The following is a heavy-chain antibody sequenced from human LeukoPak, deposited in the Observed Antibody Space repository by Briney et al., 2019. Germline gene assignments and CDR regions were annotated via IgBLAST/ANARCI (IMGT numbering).Heavy chain of an antibody. CDR3: ASRVKYSSGWYIDY. CDR1: GGSISSYY. D-gene: IGHD6-19*01. CDR2: IYYSGST. V-gene: IGHV4-59*01. J-gene: IGHJ4*02. Sequence: SETLSHTCTVSGGSISSYYWSWIRQPPGKGLEWIGYIYYSGSTNYNPSLKSRVTISVDTSKNQFSLKLSSVTAADTAVYYCASRVKYSSGWYIDYWGQGTLVTVSS.